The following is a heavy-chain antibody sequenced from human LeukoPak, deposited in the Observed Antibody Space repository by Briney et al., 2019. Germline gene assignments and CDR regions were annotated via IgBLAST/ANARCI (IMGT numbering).Heavy chain of an antibody. V-gene: IGHV1-69*04. CDR2: IIPILGIA. CDR3: AREPHDIDYYYGMDV. D-gene: IGHD3-9*01. Sequence: SVKVSYKASGGTFSSYAISWVRQAPGQGLEWMGRIIPILGIANYAQKFQGRVTITADKSTSTAYMELSSLRSEDTAVYYCAREPHDIDYYYGMDVWGQGTTVTVSS. J-gene: IGHJ6*02. CDR1: GGTFSSYA.